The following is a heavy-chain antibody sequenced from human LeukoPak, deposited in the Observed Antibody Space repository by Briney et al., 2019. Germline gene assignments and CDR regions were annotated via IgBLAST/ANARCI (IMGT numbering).Heavy chain of an antibody. Sequence: SETLSLTCAVYGGSFSGYYWSWIRQPPGKGLEWIGEINHSGSTNYNPSLKSRVTISVDTSKNQFSLELSSVTAADTAVYYCARGRRIAVAASKSFDYWGQGTLVTVSS. D-gene: IGHD6-19*01. CDR1: GGSFSGYY. CDR2: INHSGST. V-gene: IGHV4-34*01. J-gene: IGHJ4*02. CDR3: ARGRRIAVAASKSFDY.